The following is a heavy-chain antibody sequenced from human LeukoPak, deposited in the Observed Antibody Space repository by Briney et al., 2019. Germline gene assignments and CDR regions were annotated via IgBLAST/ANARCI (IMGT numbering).Heavy chain of an antibody. Sequence: GESLKISCKGSGYSFTSHWIGWVRQMPGKGLEWMGIIYPGDSETRYSPSFQGQVTISADKSISTAYLQWSSLKASDTAMYYCARRYFYDSSGYYLAHDAFDIWGQGTMVSVSS. CDR2: IYPGDSET. CDR1: GYSFTSHW. V-gene: IGHV5-51*01. D-gene: IGHD3-22*01. CDR3: ARRYFYDSSGYYLAHDAFDI. J-gene: IGHJ3*02.